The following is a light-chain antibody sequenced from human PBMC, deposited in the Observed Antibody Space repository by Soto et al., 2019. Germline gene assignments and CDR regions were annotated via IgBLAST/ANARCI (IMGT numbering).Light chain of an antibody. V-gene: IGLV2-8*01. J-gene: IGLJ1*01. Sequence: QSALAQPPSASGSPGQSVTISCTGSGSDIGAYNFVSWYQQHPGKAPKLMIFGVTERPSGVPDRFSGSRSSTSASLAISGLQSEDEADYFCAAWDDSLHGYVFGTGTKVTVL. CDR1: GSDIGAYNF. CDR2: GVT. CDR3: AAWDDSLHGYV.